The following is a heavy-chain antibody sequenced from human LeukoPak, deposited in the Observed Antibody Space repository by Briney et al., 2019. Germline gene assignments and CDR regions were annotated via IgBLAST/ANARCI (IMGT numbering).Heavy chain of an antibody. Sequence: PSQTLSLTCTVSGGSISSGDYYWSWIRQPPGKGLEWIGYIYYSGSTYYNPSLKSRVTISVDTSKNQFSLKLSSVTAADTAVYYCARDRRRERSGTTELDPWGQGTLVTVSS. CDR1: GGSISSGDYY. CDR3: ARDRRRERSGTTELDP. D-gene: IGHD1-1*01. CDR2: IYYSGST. J-gene: IGHJ5*02. V-gene: IGHV4-30-4*01.